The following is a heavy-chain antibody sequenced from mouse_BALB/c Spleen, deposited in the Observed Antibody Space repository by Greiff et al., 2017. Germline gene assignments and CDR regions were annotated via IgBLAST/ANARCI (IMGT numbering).Heavy chain of an antibody. D-gene: IGHD4-1*01. CDR2: IDPENGDT. Sequence: EVKLMESGAELVRSGASVKLSCTASGFNIKDYYMHWVKQRPEQGLEWIGWIDPENGDTEYAPKFQGKATMTADTSSNTAYLQLSSLTSEDTAVYYCNAGCWESPYYFDYWGQGTTLTVSS. V-gene: IGHV14-4*02. CDR3: NAGCWESPYYFDY. J-gene: IGHJ2*01. CDR1: GFNIKDYY.